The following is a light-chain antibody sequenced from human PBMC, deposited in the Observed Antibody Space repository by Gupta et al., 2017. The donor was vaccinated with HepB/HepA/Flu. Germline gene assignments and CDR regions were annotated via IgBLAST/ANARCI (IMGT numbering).Light chain of an antibody. J-gene: IGLJ2*01. CDR3: VAWDDSLSGPV. CDR1: SSNIGSNY. Sequence: QSVLTQPPPASATPGQRVTISCSGSSSNIGSNYVYWYQPLPGTAPKLLIYRNNQRPAGVPDRFSGSKSGTSASLAISGLLAEEEADYYCVAWDDSLSGPVFGGGTKLTVL. CDR2: RNN. V-gene: IGLV1-47*01.